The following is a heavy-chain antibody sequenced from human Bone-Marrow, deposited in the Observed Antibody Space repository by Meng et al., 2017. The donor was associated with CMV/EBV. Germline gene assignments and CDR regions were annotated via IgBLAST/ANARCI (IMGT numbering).Heavy chain of an antibody. V-gene: IGHV3-21*01. D-gene: IGHD3-3*01. CDR2: ISMSSDYK. Sequence: GGSLRLSCAASGFTFSSYEMNWVRQAPGRGLEWVSSISMSSDYKYYADSVKGRFTISRDNSKNTLYLQMNSLRAEDTAVYYCARDQPLGGRFLEWLFTLGTFDPWGQGTLVTVSS. J-gene: IGHJ5*02. CDR3: ARDQPLGGRFLEWLFTLGTFDP. CDR1: GFTFSSYE.